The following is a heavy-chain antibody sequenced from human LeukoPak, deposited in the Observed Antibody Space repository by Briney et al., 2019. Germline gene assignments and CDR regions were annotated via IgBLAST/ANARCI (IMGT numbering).Heavy chain of an antibody. CDR2: SDWDDDK. V-gene: IGHV2-70*11. Sequence: WLARSDWDDDKYYSTSLKTRLTISKDTSKNQVVLTMTNMDPVDTATYYCARIHPMIEPRSPLYFDYWGQGTLVTVSS. D-gene: IGHD3-22*01. CDR3: ARIHPMIEPRSPLYFDY. J-gene: IGHJ4*02.